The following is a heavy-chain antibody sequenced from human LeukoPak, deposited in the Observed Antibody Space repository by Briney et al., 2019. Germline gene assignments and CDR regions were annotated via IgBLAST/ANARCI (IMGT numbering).Heavy chain of an antibody. CDR1: GYTFTGYY. V-gene: IGHV1-2*02. J-gene: IGHJ4*02. Sequence: ASVKVSCKASGYTFTGYYMHWVRQAPGQGLEWMGWINPNSGGTVYAQKFQGRVTVTRDTSISTAYMELTSLISDDTAVYYCARDRYYYDSSGYSQYDYWGQGTLVTVSS. CDR3: ARDRYYYDSSGYSQYDY. CDR2: INPNSGGT. D-gene: IGHD3-22*01.